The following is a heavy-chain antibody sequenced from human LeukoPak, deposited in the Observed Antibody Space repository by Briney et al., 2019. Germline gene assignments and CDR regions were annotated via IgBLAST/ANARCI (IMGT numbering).Heavy chain of an antibody. D-gene: IGHD1-26*01. J-gene: IGHJ6*03. CDR2: ISAYNGNT. Sequence: GASVKVSCKASGYTFTSYGISWVRQAPGQGLEWMGWISAYNGNTNYAQKLQGRVTMTTDTSTSSAYMELRSLRSDDTAVYYCAGSRWELLSDYYYYMDVWGKGTTVTISS. CDR3: AGSRWELLSDYYYYMDV. CDR1: GYTFTSYG. V-gene: IGHV1-18*01.